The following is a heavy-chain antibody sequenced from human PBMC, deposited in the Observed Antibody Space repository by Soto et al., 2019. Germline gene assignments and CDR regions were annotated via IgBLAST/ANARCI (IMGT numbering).Heavy chain of an antibody. CDR2: INPSGGST. V-gene: IGHV1-46*01. CDR1: GYTFTSYY. D-gene: IGHD3-3*01. J-gene: IGHJ6*02. Sequence: ASVKVSCKASGYTFTSYYMHWVRQAPGQGLEWMGIINPSGGSTSYAQKFQGRVTMTRDTSTSTVYMELSSLRSEDTAVYYCARGSNKPGFWSGYYYYYYGMDVWGQGTTVTVSS. CDR3: ARGSNKPGFWSGYYYYYYGMDV.